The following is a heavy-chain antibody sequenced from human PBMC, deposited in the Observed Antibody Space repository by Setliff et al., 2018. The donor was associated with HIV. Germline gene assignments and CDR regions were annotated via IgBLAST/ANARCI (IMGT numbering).Heavy chain of an antibody. J-gene: IGHJ6*03. CDR3: AITMLRGVLKYYMDV. Sequence: ASVKVSCKASGYTFSSYAIYWVRQAPGQGLEWMGGTMPISGTPNYAQKFHGRVTLATDESTNTVYMELSSLRPDDTAVYYCAITMLRGVLKYYMDVWGKGTTVTVSS. CDR2: TMPISGTP. D-gene: IGHD3-10*01. CDR1: GYTFSSYA. V-gene: IGHV1-69*05.